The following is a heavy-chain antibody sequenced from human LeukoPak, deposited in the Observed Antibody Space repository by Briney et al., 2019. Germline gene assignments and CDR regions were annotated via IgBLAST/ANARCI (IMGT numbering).Heavy chain of an antibody. CDR2: INPNSGGT. CDR1: GYIFTGDY. CDR3: ASLKSIAAAGVGSNWFDP. J-gene: IGHJ5*02. D-gene: IGHD6-13*01. Sequence: ASVKVSCKASGYIFTGDYMHWVRQAPGQGLEWMGWINPNSGGTNYAQKFQGRVTMTRDTSISTAYMELSRLRSDDTAVYYCASLKSIAAAGVGSNWFDPWGQGTLVTVSS. V-gene: IGHV1-2*02.